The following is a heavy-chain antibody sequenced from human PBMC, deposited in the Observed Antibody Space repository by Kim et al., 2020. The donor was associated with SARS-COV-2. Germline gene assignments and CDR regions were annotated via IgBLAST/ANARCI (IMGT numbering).Heavy chain of an antibody. D-gene: IGHD6-13*01. CDR2: ISAYNGNT. V-gene: IGHV1-18*04. Sequence: ASVKVSCKASGYTFTSYGISWVRQAPGQGLEWMGWISAYNGNTNYAQKLQGRVTMTTDTSTSTAYMELRSLRSDDTAVYYCARDRWKSRSWYGFYYYYGMDVWGQGTTVTVSS. CDR3: ARDRWKSRSWYGFYYYYGMDV. CDR1: GYTFTSYG. J-gene: IGHJ6*02.